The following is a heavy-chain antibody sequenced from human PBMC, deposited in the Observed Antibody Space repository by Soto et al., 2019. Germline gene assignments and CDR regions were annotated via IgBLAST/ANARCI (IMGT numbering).Heavy chain of an antibody. CDR2: INHSGST. CDR1: GRSFSGYY. CDR3: ARGEDYGGNSGDY. J-gene: IGHJ4*02. D-gene: IGHD4-17*01. V-gene: IGHV4-34*01. Sequence: SETLSLTCAIYGRSFSGYYWSRIRQPPGKGLEWIGEINHSGSTNYNPSLKSRVTISVDTSKNQFSLKLSSVTAADTAVYYCARGEDYGGNSGDYWGQGTLVTVS.